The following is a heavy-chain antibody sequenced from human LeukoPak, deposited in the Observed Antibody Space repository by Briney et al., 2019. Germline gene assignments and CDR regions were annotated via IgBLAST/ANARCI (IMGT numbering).Heavy chain of an antibody. V-gene: IGHV4-39*01. J-gene: IGHJ5*01. Sequence: SETLSLTCTVSGGSMSSGTFYWAWIRQPPGKGLEWIGSIYYSGNTYYNPSLKSRVTISVDTSKNQFSLKLTSVTATDTAVYYCARQANWFDSWGQGTLVTVSS. CDR1: GGSMSSGTFY. CDR2: IYYSGNT. CDR3: ARQANWFDS.